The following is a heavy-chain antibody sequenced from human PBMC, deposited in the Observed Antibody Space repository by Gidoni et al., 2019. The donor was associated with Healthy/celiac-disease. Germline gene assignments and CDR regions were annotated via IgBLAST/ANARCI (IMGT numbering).Heavy chain of an antibody. D-gene: IGHD3-22*01. CDR3: ARLQRLTHYYDSSGYYPNYGMDV. CDR2: IYPGDSDT. V-gene: IGHV5-51*01. Sequence: DVQLLPSGAEEKKPGESLKISCKGSGYSFTSYWIGWVRQMPGKGLEWMGIIYPGDSDTRYSPSFQGQVTISADKSISTAYLQWSSLKASDTAMYYCARLQRLTHYYDSSGYYPNYGMDVWGQGTTVTVSS. J-gene: IGHJ6*02. CDR1: GYSFTSYW.